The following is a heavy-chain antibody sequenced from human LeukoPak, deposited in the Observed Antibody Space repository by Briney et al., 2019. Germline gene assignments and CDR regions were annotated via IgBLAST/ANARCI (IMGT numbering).Heavy chain of an antibody. J-gene: IGHJ6*04. CDR3: AELGITMIGGV. V-gene: IGHV3-11*04. CDR1: GFTFSDYY. CDR2: ISGSGNTI. Sequence: GGSLRLSCATSGFTFSDYYMSWIRQAPGKGLECISYISGSGNTIYQVDSVQGRFNISRDNTKKTLYLQMTSLRAEDTAVYYCAELGITMIGGVWGKGTTVTISS. D-gene: IGHD3-10*02.